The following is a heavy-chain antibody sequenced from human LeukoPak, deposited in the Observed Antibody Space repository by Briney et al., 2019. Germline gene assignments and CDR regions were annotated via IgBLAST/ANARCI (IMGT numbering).Heavy chain of an antibody. D-gene: IGHD3-16*02. V-gene: IGHV4-34*01. CDR1: GGSISCYY. CDR3: ARTASRLSNKYYYMDV. Sequence: PSETLSLTRTVSGGSISCYYWSWIRQPPGKGLDWIGRINHSGSTNYNPSLKSRVTISVDTSKNQFSLKLSSVTAADTAVYYCARTASRLSNKYYYMDVWGKGTTVTVSS. CDR2: INHSGST. J-gene: IGHJ6*03.